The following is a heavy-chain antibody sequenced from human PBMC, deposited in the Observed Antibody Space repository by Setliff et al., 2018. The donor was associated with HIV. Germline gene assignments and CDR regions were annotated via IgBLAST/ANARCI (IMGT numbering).Heavy chain of an antibody. CDR3: ARQDIPTGYYLFDY. CDR1: GYKFSGHH. CDR2: INPNMGDT. J-gene: IGHJ4*02. D-gene: IGHD3-9*01. Sequence: ASVKVSCKASGYKFSGHHIQWMRQAPGQGLEWMGRINPNMGDTQYAQKFQGRIIMTRDTSINTVYMELSSLTSDDTALYYCARQDIPTGYYLFDYWGQGTQVTVS. V-gene: IGHV1-2*06.